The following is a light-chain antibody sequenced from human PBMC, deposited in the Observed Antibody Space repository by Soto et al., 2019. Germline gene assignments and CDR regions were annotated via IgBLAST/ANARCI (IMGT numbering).Light chain of an antibody. J-gene: IGLJ3*02. CDR3: QSFDSSLSGWV. Sequence: QTVVTQPPSVSGAPGQRVTISCTGSSSNIGAGYDVHWYQHLPGTAPKLLVSGDTNRPSGVPDRFSGSKSGTSASLAITGLRAEDEADYYCQSFDSSLSGWVFGGGTKLTVL. CDR2: GDT. CDR1: SSNIGAGYD. V-gene: IGLV1-40*01.